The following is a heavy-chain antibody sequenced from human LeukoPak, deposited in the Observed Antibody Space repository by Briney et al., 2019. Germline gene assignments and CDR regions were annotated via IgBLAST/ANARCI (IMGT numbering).Heavy chain of an antibody. V-gene: IGHV3-23*01. D-gene: IGHD4-17*01. CDR3: AKDIGLERTTVTNYGMDV. J-gene: IGHJ6*02. CDR2: ISGSGAAT. Sequence: GGSLRLSCAASGFTFSSYAMSWVRQAPGKGLEWVSAISGSGAATYYGDSVKGRFTISRDNSKNTLYLQTNSLRAEDTAVYYCAKDIGLERTTVTNYGMDVWGQGTTVTVSS. CDR1: GFTFSSYA.